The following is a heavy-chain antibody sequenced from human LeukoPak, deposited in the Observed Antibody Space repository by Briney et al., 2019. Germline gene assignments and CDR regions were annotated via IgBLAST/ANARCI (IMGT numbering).Heavy chain of an antibody. CDR2: IGTAGDS. J-gene: IGHJ2*01. CDR1: GFTFTNYD. D-gene: IGHD6-13*01. Sequence: TGGSLRLSCAVSGFTFTNYDIHWVRQVTGKGLEWVSAIGTAGDSYYLGSVKGRFTISREDAKSSSYLQMNSLRAGDTAVYYCARVRAAAGINWYFDLWGRGTLVIVSS. V-gene: IGHV3-13*04. CDR3: ARVRAAAGINWYFDL.